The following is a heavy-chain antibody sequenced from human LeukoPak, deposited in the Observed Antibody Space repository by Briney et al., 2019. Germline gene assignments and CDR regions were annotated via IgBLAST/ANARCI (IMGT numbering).Heavy chain of an antibody. D-gene: IGHD2-2*01. Sequence: PGGSLRLSCAASGFTFSSYAMSWVRQAPGKGLEWVSVISGSGGSPYYADSVKGRFTISRDNSKNTLYLQMDSLRAEDTAVYYCAKDLREYCSSTTCYAFDYWGQGTLVTVSS. CDR3: AKDLREYCSSTTCYAFDY. J-gene: IGHJ4*02. CDR2: ISGSGGSP. V-gene: IGHV3-23*01. CDR1: GFTFSSYA.